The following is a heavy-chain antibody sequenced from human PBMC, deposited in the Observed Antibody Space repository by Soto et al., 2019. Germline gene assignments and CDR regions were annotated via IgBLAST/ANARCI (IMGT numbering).Heavy chain of an antibody. J-gene: IGHJ3*02. CDR3: ARSPTFGGFDI. CDR1: GYTFTSYA. D-gene: IGHD3-16*01. Sequence: QVQLVQSGAEEKKPGASVKVSCKASGYTFTSYAMHWVRQAPGQRLEWMGWINAGNGNRKYSQKIQGRVTITRDTPASTAYMELSSLRSEDTAVYYCARSPTFGGFDIWGQGTMVTVSS. CDR2: INAGNGNR. V-gene: IGHV1-3*05.